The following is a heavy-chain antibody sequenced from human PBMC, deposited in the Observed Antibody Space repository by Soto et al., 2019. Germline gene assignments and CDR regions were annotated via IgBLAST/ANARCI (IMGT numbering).Heavy chain of an antibody. CDR3: AKGKTYSSGWPPYFDY. D-gene: IGHD6-19*01. CDR1: GFTFSSYG. Sequence: PGGSLRLSCAASGFTFSSYGMHWVRQAPGKGLEWVAVISYDGSNKYYADSVKGRFTISRDNSKNTLYLQMNSLRAEDTAVYYCAKGKTYSSGWPPYFDYWGQGTLVTVSS. CDR2: ISYDGSNK. V-gene: IGHV3-30*18. J-gene: IGHJ4*02.